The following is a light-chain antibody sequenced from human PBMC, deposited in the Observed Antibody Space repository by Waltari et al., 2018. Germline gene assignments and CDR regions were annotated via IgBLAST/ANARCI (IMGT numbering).Light chain of an antibody. CDR3: QQYYSHPPT. Sequence: AIRITQSPSSLSASTGDRVTITCRASQVISSYLAWYQQKPGQAPTFLIYAASTLQSGVPSRFSGSGSGTDFTLTISCLQSEDFASYYCQQYYSHPPTFGQGTKVENK. CDR1: QVISSY. CDR2: AAS. V-gene: IGKV1-8*01. J-gene: IGKJ1*01.